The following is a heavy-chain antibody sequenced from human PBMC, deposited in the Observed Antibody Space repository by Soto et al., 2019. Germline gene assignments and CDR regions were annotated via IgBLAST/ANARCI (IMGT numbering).Heavy chain of an antibody. J-gene: IGHJ4*02. CDR2: ISSSGSTI. D-gene: IGHD1-20*01. CDR3: ARKKGGRWHNSPFDY. V-gene: IGHV3-11*01. CDR1: GFTFSDYY. Sequence: XESLLLSCAASGFTFSDYYMSWIRQAPGKGLEWVSYISSSGSTIYYADSVKGRFTISRDNAKNSLYLQMNSLRAEDTAVYYCARKKGGRWHNSPFDYWGQGTLVTVS.